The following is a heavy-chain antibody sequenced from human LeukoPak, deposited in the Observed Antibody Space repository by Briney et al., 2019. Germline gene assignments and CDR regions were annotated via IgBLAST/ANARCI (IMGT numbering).Heavy chain of an antibody. CDR1: GSSFTNYW. J-gene: IGHJ4*02. CDR3: ARRAFSGSYPAFDY. D-gene: IGHD1-26*01. CDR2: IYPGDSHI. Sequence: GESLQISCKGSGSSFTNYWIGWVRQMPGKGLEWMGIIYPGDSHIRYSPSFQGQVTISADKSISTAYLQWSSLKASDTAIYYCARRAFSGSYPAFDYWGQGTLVTVSS. V-gene: IGHV5-51*01.